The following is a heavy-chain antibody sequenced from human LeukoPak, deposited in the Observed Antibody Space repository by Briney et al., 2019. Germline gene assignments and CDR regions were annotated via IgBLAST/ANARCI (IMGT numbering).Heavy chain of an antibody. CDR1: GGYISNW. V-gene: IGHV4-4*02. Sequence: SGTLSLTCAVSGGYISNWWSWVRQPPGKGLEWIGEIYHSGSTNSNPSLKDRVIISVDKSNSQFSLKLRSVTAADTAVYYCARHMEVSGTRGFPDWGQGTLVTVSS. D-gene: IGHD5/OR15-5a*01. CDR3: ARHMEVSGTRGFPD. J-gene: IGHJ1*01. CDR2: IYHSGST.